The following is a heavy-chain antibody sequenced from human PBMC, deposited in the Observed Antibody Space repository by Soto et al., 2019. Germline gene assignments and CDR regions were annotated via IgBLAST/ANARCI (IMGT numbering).Heavy chain of an antibody. CDR1: GGTFNTHA. V-gene: IGHV1-69*13. CDR3: ARDGELDPYYFDY. Sequence: SVKVSCKASGGTFNTHAINWVRQAPGQGLQWMGAIIPILGTANYAQKFQGRVTITADESASTAYLEVNRLRSEDSAVYFCARDGELDPYYFDYWGQGTLVTVSS. CDR2: IIPILGTA. J-gene: IGHJ4*02. D-gene: IGHD1-1*01.